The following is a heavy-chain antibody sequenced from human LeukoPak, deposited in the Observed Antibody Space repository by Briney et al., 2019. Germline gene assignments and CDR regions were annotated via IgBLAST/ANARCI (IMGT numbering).Heavy chain of an antibody. Sequence: GGSLRLSCAASGFAFSSYEMNWVRQAPGKGLEWVLYISPSGNTIYYADSVKGRFTISRDNAKNSLYLQMNSLRAEDTAVYYCARGRLYYDILTGYGTFDYWGQGTLVTVSS. D-gene: IGHD3-9*01. CDR2: ISPSGNTI. CDR3: ARGRLYYDILTGYGTFDY. V-gene: IGHV3-48*03. J-gene: IGHJ4*02. CDR1: GFAFSSYE.